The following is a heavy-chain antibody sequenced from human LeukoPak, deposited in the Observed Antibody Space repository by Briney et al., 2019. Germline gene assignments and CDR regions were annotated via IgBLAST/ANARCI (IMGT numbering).Heavy chain of an antibody. Sequence: SETLSLSCTVSGGSISSYYWSWIRQPPGKGLEWIGYIYYSGSTNYNPSLKSRVTISVDTSKNQFSLKLSSVTAADTAVYYCARFGRGLRYYFDYWGQGTLVTVSS. J-gene: IGHJ4*02. CDR3: ARFGRGLRYYFDY. CDR2: IYYSGST. V-gene: IGHV4-59*12. D-gene: IGHD1-26*01. CDR1: GGSISSYY.